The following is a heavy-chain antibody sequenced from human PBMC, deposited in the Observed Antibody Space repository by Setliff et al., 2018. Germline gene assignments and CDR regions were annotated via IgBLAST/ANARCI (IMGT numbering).Heavy chain of an antibody. V-gene: IGHV3-23*01. CDR2: ISGSGGST. Sequence: PGGSLRLSCAASGFTFSSYAMSWVRQAPGKGLEWVSAISGSGGSTYYADSVKGRFTISKDNSKNTLYLQMNSLRAEDTAVYYCAKDSGYSGYGYFDYWGQGTLVTVSS. D-gene: IGHD5-12*01. CDR1: GFTFSSYA. CDR3: AKDSGYSGYGYFDY. J-gene: IGHJ4*02.